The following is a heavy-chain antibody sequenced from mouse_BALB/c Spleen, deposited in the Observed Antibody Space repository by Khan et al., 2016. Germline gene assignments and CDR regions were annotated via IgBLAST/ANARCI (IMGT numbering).Heavy chain of an antibody. CDR2: ISSGGSYT. Sequence: EVELVESGGDLVKPGGSLKLSCAASGFTFSSYGMSWVRQTPDKRLEWVATISSGGSYTYYPDSVKGRFTISRDNAKNPLYLQMSSLKSEDTAMYYCARQSYGNYWFAYWGQGTLVTVSA. CDR3: ARQSYGNYWFAY. V-gene: IGHV5-6*01. CDR1: GFTFSSYG. J-gene: IGHJ3*01. D-gene: IGHD2-1*01.